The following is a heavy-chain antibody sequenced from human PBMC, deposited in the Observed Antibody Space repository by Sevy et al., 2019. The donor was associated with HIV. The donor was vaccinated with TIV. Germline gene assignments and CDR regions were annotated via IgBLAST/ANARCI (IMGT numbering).Heavy chain of an antibody. D-gene: IGHD3-10*01. CDR2: IYHSGST. CDR1: GYSISSGYY. V-gene: IGHV4-38-2*01. J-gene: IGHJ5*02. Sequence: GSLRLSCAVSGYSISSGYYWGWIRQPPGKGLEWIGSIYHSGSTYYNPSLKSRVTISVDTSKNQFSLKLSSVTAADTAVYYCARLYYYGSGSYYSNWFDPWGQGTLVTVSS. CDR3: ARLYYYGSGSYYSNWFDP.